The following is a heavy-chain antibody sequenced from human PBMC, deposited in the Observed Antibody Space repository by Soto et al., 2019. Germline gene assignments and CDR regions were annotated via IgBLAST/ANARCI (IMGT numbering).Heavy chain of an antibody. J-gene: IGHJ4*02. D-gene: IGHD6-6*01. CDR1: GYSFTSYA. V-gene: IGHV1-3*01. Sequence: QVQLVQSGAEVKKPGASVKVSCKASGYSFTSYAMHWVRQAPGQRLEWMGWINAGNGNTKYSQKFQGRVTITRDTSASTAYMELSSLRSEDTAVYYCARERHSSSAHFDYWGQGTLVTVSS. CDR2: INAGNGNT. CDR3: ARERHSSSAHFDY.